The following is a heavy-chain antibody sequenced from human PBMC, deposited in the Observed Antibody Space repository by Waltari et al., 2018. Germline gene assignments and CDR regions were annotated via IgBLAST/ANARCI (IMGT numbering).Heavy chain of an antibody. CDR3: ANVVGATTSYDAFDI. Sequence: EVQLVESGGGLVQPGGSRSFSCPASGFPFSSFAMSWVARAPGKGLEWVSAISGSGGSTYYADSVKGRFTISRDNSKNTLYLQMNSLRAEDTAVYYCANVVGATTSYDAFDIWGQGTMVTVSS. CDR2: ISGSGGST. V-gene: IGHV3-23*04. J-gene: IGHJ3*02. CDR1: GFPFSSFA. D-gene: IGHD1-26*01.